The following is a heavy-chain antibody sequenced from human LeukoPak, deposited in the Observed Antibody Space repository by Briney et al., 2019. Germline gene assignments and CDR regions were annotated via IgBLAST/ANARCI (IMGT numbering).Heavy chain of an antibody. CDR1: GFTFSSYA. D-gene: IGHD2-21*02. CDR3: ARDRGMTSHYMDA. J-gene: IGHJ6*03. CDR2: ISYDGSNK. Sequence: GGSLRLSCAASGFTFSSYAMHWVRQAPGKGLEWVAVISYDGSNKYYADSVKGRFTISRDNSKNTLYLQMNSLRAEDTAVYYCARDRGMTSHYMDAWGKGTTVTVSS. V-gene: IGHV3-30-3*01.